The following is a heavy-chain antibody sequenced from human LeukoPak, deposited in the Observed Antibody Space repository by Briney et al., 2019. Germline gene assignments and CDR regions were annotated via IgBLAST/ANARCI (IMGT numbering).Heavy chain of an antibody. CDR1: GGTFSSYA. CDR2: IIPIFGTA. V-gene: IGHV1-69*13. D-gene: IGHD6-13*01. CDR3: ARDGGLERIAGDY. Sequence: GASVKVSCKASGGTFSSYAISWVRQAPGQGLEWMGGIIPIFGTANYAQKFQGRVTITADESTSTAYMELSSLRSEDTAVYYCARDGGLERIAGDYWGRGTLVTVSS. J-gene: IGHJ4*02.